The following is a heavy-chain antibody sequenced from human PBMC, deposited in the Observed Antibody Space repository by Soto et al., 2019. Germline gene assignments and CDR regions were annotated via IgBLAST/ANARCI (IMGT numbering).Heavy chain of an antibody. CDR1: GYTFTSYG. D-gene: IGHD3-3*01. CDR3: ARGKDDFWSGYLDN. Sequence: QVQLVQSGAEVKKPGASVKVSCQASGYTFTSYGIIWVRQAPGPGLEWMGWISADNGNRNYAQKFQGRVTMTTDTSANTAYMDLRSLRSDDTAVYYCARGKDDFWSGYLDNWGQGTLVTVPS. J-gene: IGHJ4*02. V-gene: IGHV1-18*01. CDR2: ISADNGNR.